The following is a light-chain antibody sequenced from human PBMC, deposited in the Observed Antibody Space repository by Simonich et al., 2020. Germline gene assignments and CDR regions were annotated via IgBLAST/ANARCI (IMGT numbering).Light chain of an antibody. Sequence: DIVMTQSPDSLAVSLGERATINFKSSQSVLYSSNNKNYLARYPQKPGQPPKLLIHWASTRESGVPDRFSGSRSGTDVTLTISSLQAEDVAVYYCQQYYSTPYTFGQGTKLEIK. J-gene: IGKJ2*01. CDR2: WAS. V-gene: IGKV4-1*01. CDR1: QSVLYSSNNKNY. CDR3: QQYYSTPYT.